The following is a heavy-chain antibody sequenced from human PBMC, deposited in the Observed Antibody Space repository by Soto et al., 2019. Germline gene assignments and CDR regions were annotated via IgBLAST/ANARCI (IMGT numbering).Heavy chain of an antibody. Sequence: SETLSLTCTVSGGTISSGGYYWSWIRQHPGTGLEWIGYIYYTGSINYNPSLKSRVTISIDASKNQFSLRLSSVTAADTAVYYCARSMLYSDGSNYSPFDYWGQGTLVTVSS. CDR3: ARSMLYSDGSNYSPFDY. D-gene: IGHD3-22*01. CDR1: GGTISSGGYY. CDR2: IYYTGSI. J-gene: IGHJ4*02. V-gene: IGHV4-61*08.